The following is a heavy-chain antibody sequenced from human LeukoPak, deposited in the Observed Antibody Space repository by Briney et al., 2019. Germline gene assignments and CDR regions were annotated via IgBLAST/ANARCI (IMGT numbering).Heavy chain of an antibody. J-gene: IGHJ4*02. CDR3: ATGGGLEY. D-gene: IGHD3-10*01. CDR1: GFTFSSYW. Sequence: GGSLRLSCAASGFTFSSYWMTWVRQAPGKGLEWVANINQDGSAKSYVDSVKGRFTISRDNAKNSLYLQMNSLRVDDTAVYYCATGGGLEYWGQGTLVTVSS. V-gene: IGHV3-7*01. CDR2: INQDGSAK.